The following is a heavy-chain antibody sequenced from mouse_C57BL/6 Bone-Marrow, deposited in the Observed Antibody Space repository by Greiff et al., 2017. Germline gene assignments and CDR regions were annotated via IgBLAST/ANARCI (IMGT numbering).Heavy chain of an antibody. V-gene: IGHV5-16*01. CDR3: ARGWDERSYWYFDV. CDR2: INYDGSST. D-gene: IGHD4-1*01. CDR1: GFTFSDYY. Sequence: EVHLVESEGGLVQPGSSMKLSCTASGFTFSDYYMAWVRQVPEKGLEWVANINYDGSSTYYLDSLKSRFIISRDNAKNILYLQMSSLKSEDTATYYCARGWDERSYWYFDVWGTGTTVTVSS. J-gene: IGHJ1*03.